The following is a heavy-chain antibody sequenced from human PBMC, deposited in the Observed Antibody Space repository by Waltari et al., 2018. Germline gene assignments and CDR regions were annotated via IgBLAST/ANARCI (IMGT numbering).Heavy chain of an antibody. J-gene: IGHJ5*02. V-gene: IGHV3-7*01. CDR3: ARGVASMIRGVVDWFDP. CDR2: INQDGSEK. D-gene: IGHD3-10*01. Sequence: EVQLVESGGGLVQPEGSLRLSCAASGFSFSSYWMSWVRQAPGKGLEWVANINQDGSEKHYVDSVKGRFTVSRDNAKSSLYLQMNSLRADDTAVYYCARGVASMIRGVVDWFDPWGQGTLVTVSS. CDR1: GFSFSSYW.